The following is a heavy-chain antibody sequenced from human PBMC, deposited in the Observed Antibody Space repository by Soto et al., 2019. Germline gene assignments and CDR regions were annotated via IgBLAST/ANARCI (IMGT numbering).Heavy chain of an antibody. J-gene: IGHJ6*02. D-gene: IGHD3-10*01. Sequence: PSETLSLTCTVSGGSVSGGSYYWSWIRQPPGKGLEWIGYIDYSGSTNYNPSLKSRVNISVDTSKNQFFLRLSSVTAADTAVYYCAREFGVGGSYNYYCGMDVWGRGTTVTVAS. CDR2: IDYSGST. CDR1: GGSVSGGSYY. V-gene: IGHV4-61*01. CDR3: AREFGVGGSYNYYCGMDV.